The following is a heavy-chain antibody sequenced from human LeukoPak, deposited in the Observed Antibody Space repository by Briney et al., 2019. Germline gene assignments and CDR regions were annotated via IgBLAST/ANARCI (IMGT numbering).Heavy chain of an antibody. V-gene: IGHV3-20*04. CDR2: IYWNGGST. D-gene: IGHD3-22*01. Sequence: GGSLRLSCAASGFTFDVYAMSWVRQAPGKGLEWVSGIYWNGGSTCYADSVKGRFTISRDNAKNSLYLQMNSLRAEDTAVYYCAREPYYYDSSGYYIPGGFDIWGQGTMVTVSS. CDR3: AREPYYYDSSGYYIPGGFDI. J-gene: IGHJ3*02. CDR1: GFTFDVYA.